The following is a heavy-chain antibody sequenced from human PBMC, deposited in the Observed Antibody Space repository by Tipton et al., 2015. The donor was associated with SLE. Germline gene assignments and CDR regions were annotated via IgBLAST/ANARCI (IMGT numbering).Heavy chain of an antibody. CDR1: GGSISSYY. D-gene: IGHD1-26*01. CDR2: IYYSGST. V-gene: IGHV4-59*01. J-gene: IGHJ4*02. Sequence: TLSHTCTVSGGSISSYYWSWIRQPPGKGLEWIGYIYYSGSTNYNPSLKSRVTISVDTSKNQFSLKLTSVTAADTAVYYCARGFRYSNDPGAYWGQGTLVTVSS. CDR3: ARGFRYSNDPGAY.